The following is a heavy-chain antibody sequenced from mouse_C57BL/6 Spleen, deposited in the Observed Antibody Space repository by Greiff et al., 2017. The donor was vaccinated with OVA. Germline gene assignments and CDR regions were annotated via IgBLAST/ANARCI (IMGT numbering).Heavy chain of an antibody. CDR3: ARNWGEIYYDYDWFAY. Sequence: QVQLQQSGPGLVQPSQSLSITCTVSGFSLTSYGVHWVRQSPGKGLEWLGVIWSGGSTDYNAAFISRLSISKDNSKSQVFFKMNSLQADDTAIYYCARNWGEIYYDYDWFAYWGQGTLVTVSA. CDR2: IWSGGST. CDR1: GFSLTSYG. V-gene: IGHV2-2*01. D-gene: IGHD2-4*01. J-gene: IGHJ3*01.